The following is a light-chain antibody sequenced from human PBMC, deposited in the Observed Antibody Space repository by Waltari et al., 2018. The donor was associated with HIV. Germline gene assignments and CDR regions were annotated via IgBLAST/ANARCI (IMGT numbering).Light chain of an antibody. CDR1: PSVSSN. Sequence: ELVMTQSPATLSVSPGERAALSCRASPSVSSNLAWYQQKPGQAPRLLIYGASTRATGIPARFSGSGSGTEFTLTISSLQSEDFAVYYCQQYNNWPLTFGQGTRLEIK. CDR3: QQYNNWPLT. CDR2: GAS. J-gene: IGKJ5*01. V-gene: IGKV3-15*01.